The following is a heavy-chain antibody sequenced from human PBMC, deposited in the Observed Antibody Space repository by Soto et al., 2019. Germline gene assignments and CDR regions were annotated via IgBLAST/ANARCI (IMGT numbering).Heavy chain of an antibody. D-gene: IGHD3-22*01. J-gene: IGHJ4*02. CDR2: INPITGGT. V-gene: IGHV1-2*02. CDR1: GYTFTAYY. Sequence: ASVKVSCKASGYTFTAYYIHWVRQAPGQGLEWMGWINPITGGTNYAPNFQGRVTMTRDTSISTAYMELSSLGSDDTALYYCARNYYDSSDRDYLDYWGQGTLVTVSS. CDR3: ARNYYDSSDRDYLDY.